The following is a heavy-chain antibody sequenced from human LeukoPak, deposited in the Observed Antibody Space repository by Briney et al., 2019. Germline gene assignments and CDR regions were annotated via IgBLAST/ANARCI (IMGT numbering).Heavy chain of an antibody. D-gene: IGHD2-2*01. J-gene: IGHJ4*02. V-gene: IGHV4-34*01. CDR2: INHSGST. CDR1: GGSFSGYY. Sequence: PSETLSLTCAVYGGSFSGYYWSWIRQPPGKGLEWIGEINHSGSTNYNPSLMSRVTISVDRSKNQFSLKLSSVTAADTAVYYCARDIGGVPAALDYWGQGTLVTVSS. CDR3: ARDIGGVPAALDY.